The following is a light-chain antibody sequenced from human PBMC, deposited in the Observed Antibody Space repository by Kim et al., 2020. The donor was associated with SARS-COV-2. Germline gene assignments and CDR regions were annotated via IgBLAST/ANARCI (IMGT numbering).Light chain of an antibody. CDR2: KAS. V-gene: IGKV1-5*03. CDR1: RNIATW. J-gene: IGKJ1*01. Sequence: DIQMTQSPSTLSASIGDRVTITCRASRNIATWVAWYQQKAGEAPRLLIYKASNLKSGVPSRFSGSGSGTEFTLTTDSLQADDLATYYCQQYKSYPWTFGQGTKVDIK. CDR3: QQYKSYPWT.